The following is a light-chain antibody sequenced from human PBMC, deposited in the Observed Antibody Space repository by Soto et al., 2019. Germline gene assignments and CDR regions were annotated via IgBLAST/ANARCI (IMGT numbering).Light chain of an antibody. CDR2: GAS. CDR3: QQSSNWWT. Sequence: EIVMTQSPATLSVSPGERATLSCRASQSVDTNLAWYQQKPGQAPRLLIYGASTRATGIPARFSGSGSGTEFTLTISSLQSEDLAVYYCQQSSNWWTFGQGTKVEIK. J-gene: IGKJ1*01. V-gene: IGKV3-15*01. CDR1: QSVDTN.